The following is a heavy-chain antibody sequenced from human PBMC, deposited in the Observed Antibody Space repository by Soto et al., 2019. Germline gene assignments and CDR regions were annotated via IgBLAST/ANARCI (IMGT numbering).Heavy chain of an antibody. Sequence: SETLSLTCTVSGGSISSGNYHWSWIRQPPGKGLEWIGFIHYSGSSYYNPSLKSRVTISVDTSKNQFSLKLDSVTAADTAVYYCARDLDTATYFDYWGHGTLVTVSS. CDR3: ARDLDTATYFDY. D-gene: IGHD5-18*01. V-gene: IGHV4-30-4*01. CDR1: GGSISSGNYH. CDR2: IHYSGSS. J-gene: IGHJ4*01.